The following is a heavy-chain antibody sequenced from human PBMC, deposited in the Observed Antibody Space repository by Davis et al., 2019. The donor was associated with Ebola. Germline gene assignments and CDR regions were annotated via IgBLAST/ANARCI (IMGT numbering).Heavy chain of an antibody. D-gene: IGHD1-7*01. Sequence: AASVNVSCKASGYTFTSYYMHWVRQAPGQGLEWMGIINPSGGSTSYAQKFQGRVTMTRDTSTSTVYMELSSLRSEDTAVYYCARDINYRGVGYYYGMDVWGQGTTVTVSS. CDR1: GYTFTSYY. CDR3: ARDINYRGVGYYYGMDV. V-gene: IGHV1-46*01. J-gene: IGHJ6*02. CDR2: INPSGGST.